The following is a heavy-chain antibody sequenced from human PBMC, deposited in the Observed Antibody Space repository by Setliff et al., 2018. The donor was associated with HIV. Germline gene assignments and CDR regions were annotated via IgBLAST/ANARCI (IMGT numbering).Heavy chain of an antibody. V-gene: IGHV1-46*01. CDR1: GYTFTSYY. Sequence: GASVKVSCKASGYTFTSYYMHWVRQAPGQGLEWMGIINPSGGSTSYAQKFQGRVTMTRDTSTRTVYMELSSLRSEDTAVYYCARGLTAANYQNYYYMDVWGKGTTVTVSS. J-gene: IGHJ6*03. CDR3: ARGLTAANYQNYYYMDV. D-gene: IGHD2-2*01. CDR2: INPSGGST.